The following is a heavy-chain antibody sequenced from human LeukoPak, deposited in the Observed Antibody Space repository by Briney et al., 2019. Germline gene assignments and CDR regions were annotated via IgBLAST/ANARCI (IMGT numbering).Heavy chain of an antibody. V-gene: IGHV3-9*01. J-gene: IGHJ4*02. CDR2: ISWNSGSI. CDR3: AKVSASAAGLYYFDY. Sequence: GGSLRLSCAASGFTLDDYAMHWVRQAPGKGLEWVSGISWNSGSIGYADSVKGRFTISRDNAKNSLYLQMNSLRAEDTALYYCAKVSASAAGLYYFDYWGQGTLVTVSS. CDR1: GFTLDDYA. D-gene: IGHD6-13*01.